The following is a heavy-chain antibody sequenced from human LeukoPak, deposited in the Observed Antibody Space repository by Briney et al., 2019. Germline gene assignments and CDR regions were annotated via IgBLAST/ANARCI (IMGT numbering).Heavy chain of an antibody. CDR3: AKGHDILTGYSDFDY. V-gene: IGHV3-9*01. Sequence: PGRSLRLSCAASGFTFDDYAMHWVRQAPGKGLEWVSGISWNSGSIGYADPVKGRFTISRDNAKNSLYLQMNSLRAEDTALYYCAKGHDILTGYSDFDYWGQGTLVTVSS. J-gene: IGHJ4*02. CDR1: GFTFDDYA. CDR2: ISWNSGSI. D-gene: IGHD3-9*01.